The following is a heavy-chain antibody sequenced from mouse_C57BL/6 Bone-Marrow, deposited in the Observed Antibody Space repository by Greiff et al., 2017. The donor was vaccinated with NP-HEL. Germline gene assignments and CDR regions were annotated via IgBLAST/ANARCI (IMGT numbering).Heavy chain of an antibody. Sequence: VQLQQPGAELVKPGASVKMSCKASGYTFTSYWITWVKQRPGQGLEWIGDIYPGSGSTNYNEKFKSKATLTVDTSSSTAYMQLSSLTSEDSAVYYCARENYYGSSNFDYWGQGTTLTVSS. CDR3: ARENYYGSSNFDY. CDR2: IYPGSGST. CDR1: GYTFTSYW. D-gene: IGHD1-1*01. J-gene: IGHJ2*01. V-gene: IGHV1-55*01.